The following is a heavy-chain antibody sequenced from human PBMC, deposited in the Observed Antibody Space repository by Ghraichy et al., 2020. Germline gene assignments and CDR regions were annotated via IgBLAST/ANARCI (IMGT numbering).Heavy chain of an antibody. J-gene: IGHJ6*02. CDR2: IKQDGSEK. CDR1: GFTFSSYW. Sequence: GGSLRLSCAASGFTFSSYWMSWVRQAPGKGLEWVANIKQDGSEKYYVDSVKGRFTISRDNAKNSLYLQMNSLRAEDTAVYYCARGGGIAARPYGMDVWGQGTTVTVSS. CDR3: ARGGGIAARPYGMDV. D-gene: IGHD6-6*01. V-gene: IGHV3-7*01.